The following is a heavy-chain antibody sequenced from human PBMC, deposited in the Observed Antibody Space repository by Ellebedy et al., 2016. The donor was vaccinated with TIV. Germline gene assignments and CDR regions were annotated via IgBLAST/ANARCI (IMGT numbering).Heavy chain of an antibody. J-gene: IGHJ6*02. Sequence: SETLSLTCVISGDSVSTDIGWNWIRQSPSRGLEWLGRTYYRSKWRNDYALSLKSRITINSDTSKNLFSLQLNSVTPEDTAVYYCARGWFGSGMGVWGQGTTVTVSS. CDR2: TYYRSKWRN. D-gene: IGHD3-10*01. CDR3: ARGWFGSGMGV. V-gene: IGHV6-1*01. CDR1: GDSVSTDIG.